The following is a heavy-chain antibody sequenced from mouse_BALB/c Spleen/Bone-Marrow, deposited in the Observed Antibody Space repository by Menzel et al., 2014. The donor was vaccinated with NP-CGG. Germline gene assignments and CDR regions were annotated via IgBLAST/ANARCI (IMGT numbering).Heavy chain of an antibody. D-gene: IGHD2-14*01. CDR3: ARGDYRYDGFAY. Sequence: QVQLQQSGAELVRPGTSVKVSCKASGYAFTNYLIEWVKQRPGQGLEWIGVINPGSGGTNYNEKFKGKATLTADKSSSTAYMQLSSLTSDVSAVYLCARGDYRYDGFAYWGQGTLVTVSA. J-gene: IGHJ3*01. V-gene: IGHV1-54*01. CDR2: INPGSGGT. CDR1: GYAFTNYL.